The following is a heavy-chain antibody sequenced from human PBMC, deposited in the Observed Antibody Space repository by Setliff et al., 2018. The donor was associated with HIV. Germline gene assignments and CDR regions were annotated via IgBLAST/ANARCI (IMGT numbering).Heavy chain of an antibody. CDR1: GYIFRNHY. J-gene: IGHJ6*03. V-gene: IGHV1-46*01. Sequence: EASVKVSCKASGYIFRNHYIHWVRQAPGKGLEWMAMINPENGDTINAQKFQGRITLASDTSTSTVYMELSSLTHEDTAIYFCARAVSTLIRGVTLNHLYYIDVWGTGTTVTVSS. CDR3: ARAVSTLIRGVTLNHLYYIDV. CDR2: INPENGDT. D-gene: IGHD3-10*01.